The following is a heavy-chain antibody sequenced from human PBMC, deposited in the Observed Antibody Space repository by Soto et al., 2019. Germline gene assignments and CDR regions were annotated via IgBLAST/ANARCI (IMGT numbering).Heavy chain of an antibody. CDR1: GLTFSNYA. J-gene: IGHJ4*02. D-gene: IGHD6-13*01. Sequence: EVQLLESGGGLVQPGGSLRLSCAASGLTFSNYAVTWVRQAPGKGLEWVSTISGSGGSTYYADSVKGRFTISRDNSKTTLYLQMNSLRAEDTAVYYCAKDQGSSWYEIDYWGQGTLVTVSS. CDR2: ISGSGGST. V-gene: IGHV3-23*01. CDR3: AKDQGSSWYEIDY.